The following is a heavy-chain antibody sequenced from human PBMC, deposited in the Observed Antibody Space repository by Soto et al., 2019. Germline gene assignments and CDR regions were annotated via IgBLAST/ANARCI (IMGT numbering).Heavy chain of an antibody. D-gene: IGHD3-16*02. CDR3: GRGYNFFWGSDRSDAVAI. CDR1: GYTFTINA. V-gene: IGHV1-3*01. J-gene: IGHJ3*02. Sequence: VQLVQSGAEVKKPGASVKVSCKASGYTFTINAIHWVRQAPGQRLEWLGWLNAGNGNREYSQKFQGRIIMTKDTSASAAYMELSIAISEHTPVYFCGRGYNFFWGSDRSDAVAIWGQATMVTVPS. CDR2: LNAGNGNR.